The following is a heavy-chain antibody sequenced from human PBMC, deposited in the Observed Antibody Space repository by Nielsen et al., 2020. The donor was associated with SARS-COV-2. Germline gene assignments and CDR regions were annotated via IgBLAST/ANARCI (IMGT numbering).Heavy chain of an antibody. CDR1: GYTFTNYY. CDR3: ARDEYNYGYNWFDT. V-gene: IGHV1-46*01. CDR2: INPSAGST. J-gene: IGHJ5*02. D-gene: IGHD5-18*01. Sequence: ASVKVSCKASGYTFTNYYMHWVRQAPGQGLEWMGLINPSAGSTSYPQKYQGRVTMTTDTSISTAYMDLTWLRSDDTAVYYCARDEYNYGYNWFDTWGQGTLVTVSS.